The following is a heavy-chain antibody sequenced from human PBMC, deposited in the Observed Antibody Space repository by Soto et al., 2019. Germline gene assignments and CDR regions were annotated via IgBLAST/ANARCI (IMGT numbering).Heavy chain of an antibody. J-gene: IGHJ6*02. D-gene: IGHD2-15*01. V-gene: IGHV1-3*01. Sequence: ASVKVSCKASGYTFTSYAMHWVRQAPGQRLEWMGWINAGNGNTKYSQKFQGRVTITRDTSASTAYMELSSLRSEDTAVYYCARDLRVVAAAHYYYYGMDVWGQGTAVTVSS. CDR3: ARDLRVVAAAHYYYYGMDV. CDR2: INAGNGNT. CDR1: GYTFTSYA.